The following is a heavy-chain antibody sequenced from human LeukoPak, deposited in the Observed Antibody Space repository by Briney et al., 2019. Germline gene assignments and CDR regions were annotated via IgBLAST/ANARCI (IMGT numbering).Heavy chain of an antibody. CDR2: ISSSSSYI. CDR1: GFTFSSYS. Sequence: GGSLRLSCAASGFTFSSYSMNWVRQAPGKGLECVSSISSSSSYIYYADSVKGRFTISRDNAKNSLYLQMNSLRAEDTAVYYCARGPIAVAVDDAFDIWGQGTMVTVSS. J-gene: IGHJ3*02. CDR3: ARGPIAVAVDDAFDI. D-gene: IGHD6-19*01. V-gene: IGHV3-21*01.